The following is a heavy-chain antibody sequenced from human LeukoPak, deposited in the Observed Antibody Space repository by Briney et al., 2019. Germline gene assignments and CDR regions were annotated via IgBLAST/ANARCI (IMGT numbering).Heavy chain of an antibody. CDR2: IYYSGST. CDR3: ARDSDSWGYFDY. V-gene: IGHV4-31*03. CDR1: GGSISSGGYY. J-gene: IGHJ4*02. Sequence: SETLSLTCTVSGGSISSGGYYWSWLRQHPGKGLEWIGYIYYSGSTYYNPSLKSRVTISVDTSKNQFSLKLSSVTAADTAVYYCARDSDSWGYFDYWDQGTLVTVSS. D-gene: IGHD3-16*01.